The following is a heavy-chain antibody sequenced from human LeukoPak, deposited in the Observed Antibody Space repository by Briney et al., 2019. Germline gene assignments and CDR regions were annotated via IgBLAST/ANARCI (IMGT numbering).Heavy chain of an antibody. Sequence: PGGSLRLSCAASGFTFAGYAMSWIRQAPGKGLRWVSAISGSGDGTYYADSVEGRFTISRDNSKTTLYLQMNSLRGEDTAVYYCARRAAAGSRNNDYWGQGTLVTVSS. V-gene: IGHV3-23*01. CDR3: ARRAAAGSRNNDY. CDR1: GFTFAGYA. J-gene: IGHJ4*02. CDR2: ISGSGDGT. D-gene: IGHD6-13*01.